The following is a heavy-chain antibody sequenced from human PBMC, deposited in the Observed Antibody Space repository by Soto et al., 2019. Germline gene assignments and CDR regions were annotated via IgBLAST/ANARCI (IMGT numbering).Heavy chain of an antibody. D-gene: IGHD3-9*01. CDR2: IYYRGNT. V-gene: IGHV4-39*01. Sequence: QLQLQESGPGLVKPSETLSLTCSVSGDSINSDNYYWGWIRQPPGKGLEWIGSIYYRGNTYYNPSLKTRGTISLDKSKSQFSLKLNSVTAADSAVYFSARLEGLATISYYFDYWGQGTLVTVSS. CDR3: ARLEGLATISYYFDY. CDR1: GDSINSDNYY. J-gene: IGHJ4*02.